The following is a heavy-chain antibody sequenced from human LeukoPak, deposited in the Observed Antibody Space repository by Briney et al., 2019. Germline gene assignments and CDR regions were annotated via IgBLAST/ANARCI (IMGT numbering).Heavy chain of an antibody. J-gene: IGHJ5*02. Sequence: PGGSLRLSCAASGFTFSSYGMHWVRQAPGKGLEWIGSIYYSGSTYYNPSLKSRVTISVDTSKNQFSLKLSSVTAADTAVYYCASGAPGEFDPWGQGTLVTVSS. V-gene: IGHV4-39*01. CDR3: ASGAPGEFDP. CDR1: GFTFSSYG. CDR2: IYYSGST. D-gene: IGHD7-27*01.